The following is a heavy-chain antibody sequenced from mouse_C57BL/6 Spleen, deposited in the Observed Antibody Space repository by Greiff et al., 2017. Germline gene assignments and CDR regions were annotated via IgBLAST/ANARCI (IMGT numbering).Heavy chain of an antibody. Sequence: QVQLQQPGAVLVMPGASVKLSCKASGYTFTSYWMHWVKQRPGQGLEWIGEIDPSDSYTNYNQKFKGKSTLTVDKSSSTAYMQLSSLTSEDSAVYYGARWGYDGSPDYWGQGTTLTVSS. J-gene: IGHJ2*01. CDR2: IDPSDSYT. V-gene: IGHV1-69*01. D-gene: IGHD2-3*01. CDR1: GYTFTSYW. CDR3: ARWGYDGSPDY.